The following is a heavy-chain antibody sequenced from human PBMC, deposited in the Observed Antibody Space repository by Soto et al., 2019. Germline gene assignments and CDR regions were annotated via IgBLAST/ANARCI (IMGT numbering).Heavy chain of an antibody. Sequence: QVQLVQSGAEVKKSGSSVKVSCKASGGTLSSYAISWVRQAPGQGLEWMGGIIPIFGTANYAQKFQGRVMITADESTSTAYMELSSLRSEDTAVYYCARTPPPGVATIPFDYWGQGTLVTVPS. CDR3: ARTPPPGVATIPFDY. CDR2: IIPIFGTA. CDR1: GGTLSSYA. V-gene: IGHV1-69*01. D-gene: IGHD5-12*01. J-gene: IGHJ4*02.